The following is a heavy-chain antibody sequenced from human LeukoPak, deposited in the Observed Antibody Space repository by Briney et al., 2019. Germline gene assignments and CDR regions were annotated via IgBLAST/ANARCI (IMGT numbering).Heavy chain of an antibody. CDR1: GFTFSSYA. D-gene: IGHD3-3*01. CDR3: ARDSGYLEWFRGLGGGFDY. Sequence: GGSLILSCAASGFTFSSYAMHRVRQAPGKELEWVAVISYDGSNKYYADSVKGRFTISRDNSKNTLYLQMNSLRAEDTAVYYCARDSGYLEWFRGLGGGFDYWGQGTLATVSS. V-gene: IGHV3-30-3*01. CDR2: ISYDGSNK. J-gene: IGHJ4*02.